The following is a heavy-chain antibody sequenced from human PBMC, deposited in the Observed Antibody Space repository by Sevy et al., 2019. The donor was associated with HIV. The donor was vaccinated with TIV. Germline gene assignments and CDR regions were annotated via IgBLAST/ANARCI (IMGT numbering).Heavy chain of an antibody. Sequence: GGSLRLSCAASEFTVSEYYMSWIRQAPGKGLEWISYISGSDGTIYYADSVKGRFTISRDNAKNSLHLQMNSLRAEDTAVYYCARDHVKDGDLGDYYYYAMDVWGQGTTVTVSS. D-gene: IGHD4-17*01. CDR1: EFTVSEYY. CDR3: ARDHVKDGDLGDYYYYAMDV. CDR2: ISGSDGTI. V-gene: IGHV3-11*01. J-gene: IGHJ6*02.